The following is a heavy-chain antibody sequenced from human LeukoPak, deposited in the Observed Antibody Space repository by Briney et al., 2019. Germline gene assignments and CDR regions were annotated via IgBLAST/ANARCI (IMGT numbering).Heavy chain of an antibody. J-gene: IGHJ4*02. V-gene: IGHV3-48*04. CDR1: RFTFNRYT. CDR3: ARVAGGDYYPCVC. CDR2: ISSYSGTI. Sequence: GGSLRLSCAASRFTFNRYTMNGVPQAPGKGREGGSYISSYSGTIYYAHSVKGRFTISRDNAKNSLYLQMNSLRAEDTAVYYCARVAGGDYYPCVCWGQGTLVTVSS. D-gene: IGHD4-17*01.